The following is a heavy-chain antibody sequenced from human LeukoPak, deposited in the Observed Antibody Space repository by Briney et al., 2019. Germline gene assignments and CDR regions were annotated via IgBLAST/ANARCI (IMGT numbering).Heavy chain of an antibody. CDR2: IWSNENIK. J-gene: IGHJ4*02. D-gene: IGHD6-13*01. Sequence: PGGSLRLSCAASGFTFSTYGMHWVRQAPGKGLEWVAIIWSNENIKYYGDSVKGRFTISRDNSKNTLYLQMNNLRADDTAVYYCARDLVLATAAPGGDYWGQGTLVTVSS. V-gene: IGHV3-33*08. CDR1: GFTFSTYG. CDR3: ARDLVLATAAPGGDY.